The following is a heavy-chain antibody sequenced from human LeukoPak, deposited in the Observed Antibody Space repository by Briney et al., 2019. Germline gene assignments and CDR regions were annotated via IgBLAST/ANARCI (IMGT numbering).Heavy chain of an antibody. CDR2: IKQDGSEK. J-gene: IGHJ4*02. D-gene: IGHD3-16*02. Sequence: GGSLRLSCAASGFTFSSYWMSWVRQAPGKGLEWVANIKQDGSEKYYVDSVKGRFTISRDNAKNSLYLQINSLRAEDTAVYYCARDRYYDYVWGSYRSTYFDCWGQGTLVTVSS. CDR1: GFTFSSYW. CDR3: ARDRYYDYVWGSYRSTYFDC. V-gene: IGHV3-7*01.